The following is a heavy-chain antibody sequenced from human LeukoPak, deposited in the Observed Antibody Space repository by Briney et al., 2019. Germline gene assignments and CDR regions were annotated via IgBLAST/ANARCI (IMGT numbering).Heavy chain of an antibody. V-gene: IGHV3-23*01. CDR1: GFTFSSYA. CDR3: AKDLSYYGSGSYYAY. Sequence: GGSLRLSCAASGFTFSSYAMSWVRQAPGKGLEWVSAISGSGGSTYYADSVKGRFTISRDNSKNTLYLQMNSLRAEDTAVYYCAKDLSYYGSGSYYAYWGQGTLVTVSS. D-gene: IGHD3-10*01. CDR2: ISGSGGST. J-gene: IGHJ4*02.